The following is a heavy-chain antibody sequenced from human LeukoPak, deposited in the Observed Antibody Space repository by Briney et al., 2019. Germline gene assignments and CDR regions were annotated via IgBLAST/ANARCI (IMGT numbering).Heavy chain of an antibody. CDR2: INPNSGGT. Sequence: GASVKVSCKASGYTFTGYYMHWVRQAPGQGLEWMGWINPNSGGTNYAQKFQGRVTMTRDTSISTAYMELSRLRSDDTAVYYCARKMGYDFWSGYYSAFDIWGQGTMVTVSS. D-gene: IGHD3-3*01. CDR3: ARKMGYDFWSGYYSAFDI. V-gene: IGHV1-2*02. CDR1: GYTFTGYY. J-gene: IGHJ3*02.